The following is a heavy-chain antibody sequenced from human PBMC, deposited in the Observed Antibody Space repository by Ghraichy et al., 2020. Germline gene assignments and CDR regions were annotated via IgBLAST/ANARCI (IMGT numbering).Heavy chain of an antibody. V-gene: IGHV3-7*01. CDR1: GFTFGNNW. CDR3: ARAVHRVGPYLDY. CDR2: IKQDGSEK. Sequence: GGSLRLSCAASGFTFGNNWMTWVRQAPGKGLEWVGNIKQDGSEKYYVGSVKGRFSISRDNAKNSLYLQMNSLRDEDTAVYYCARAVHRVGPYLDYWGQGTLVTVSS. J-gene: IGHJ4*02. D-gene: IGHD1-26*01.